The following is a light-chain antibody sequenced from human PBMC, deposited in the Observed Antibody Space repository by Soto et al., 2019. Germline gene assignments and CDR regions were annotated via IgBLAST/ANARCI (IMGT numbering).Light chain of an antibody. CDR1: QSVSSY. J-gene: IGKJ5*01. CDR2: DAS. CDR3: QQRSNWAIT. Sequence: EIVLTQSPATLSLSPGESATRXXRASQSVSSYLAWYQQKPGQAPRLXIYDASNRATGIPARFSGSGSGTDFTLTISSLEPEDFAVYYCQQRSNWAITFGQGTRLEIK. V-gene: IGKV3-11*01.